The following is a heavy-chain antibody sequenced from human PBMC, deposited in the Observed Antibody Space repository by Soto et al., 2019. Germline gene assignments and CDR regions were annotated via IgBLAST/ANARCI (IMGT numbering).Heavy chain of an antibody. CDR1: GFNFSDYY. V-gene: IGHV3-11*01. D-gene: IGHD6-6*01. CDR3: ARQAIAARLNKGWLAP. CDR2: ISTSGSST. J-gene: IGHJ5*02. Sequence: QVQLVESGGGLVKPVGSLRLSCAASGFNFSDYYMNWVRQAPGKGLEWLSYISTSGSSTFYADSVKGRFTISRDNAKNSLYLQMDSLRAEDTAVYYCARQAIAARLNKGWLAPWGKGTLVTVAS.